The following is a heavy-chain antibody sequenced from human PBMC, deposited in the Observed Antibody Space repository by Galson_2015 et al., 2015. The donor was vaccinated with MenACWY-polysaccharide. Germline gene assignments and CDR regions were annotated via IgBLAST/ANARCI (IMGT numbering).Heavy chain of an antibody. CDR2: INADGSAT. J-gene: IGHJ5*01. D-gene: IGHD2-15*01. CDR1: GFSFSIFW. Sequence: SLRLSCAASGFSFSIFWMHWVRHAPGKGLVWVSRINADGSATDYADSVRGRFTISRDNAKNTLYLEMNSLRAEDTAVYYCTKAGAKYCRGSSCYFNWFDPWGQGTTVTVSS. V-gene: IGHV3-74*01. CDR3: TKAGAKYCRGSSCYFNWFDP.